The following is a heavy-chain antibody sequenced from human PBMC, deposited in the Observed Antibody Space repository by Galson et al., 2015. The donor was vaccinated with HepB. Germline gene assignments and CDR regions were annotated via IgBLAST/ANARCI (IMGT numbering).Heavy chain of an antibody. J-gene: IGHJ6*02. CDR1: GYTFSSYA. V-gene: IGHV7-4-1*02. D-gene: IGHD2-15*01. CDR2: IHTNTGNP. CDR3: ARVDRRFPRATFSYFYYYGLDV. Sequence: SVKVSCKASGYTFSSYAMHWVRQAPGQGLEWMGWIHTNTGNPTYGQAFTRRFVFSLDTSVSTAYLRISNLRAEDTAVYYCARVDRRFPRATFSYFYYYGLDVWGQGTTVTVSS.